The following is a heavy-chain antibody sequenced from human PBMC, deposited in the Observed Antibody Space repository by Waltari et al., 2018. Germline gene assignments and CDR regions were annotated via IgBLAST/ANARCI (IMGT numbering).Heavy chain of an antibody. CDR3: ARYVAALDY. J-gene: IGHJ4*02. CDR1: GFTFGDYW. D-gene: IGHD6-19*01. V-gene: IGHV3-7*01. CDR2: IKADGSEK. Sequence: EVQLVESGGGLVQPGGSLRLSCAASGFTFGDYWMAWVRHAQGKGLEWVANIKADGSEKHYVDSVKGRFTISRDNAKNSLFLQMNSLRAEETAVYYCARYVAALDYWGQGTLVTVSP.